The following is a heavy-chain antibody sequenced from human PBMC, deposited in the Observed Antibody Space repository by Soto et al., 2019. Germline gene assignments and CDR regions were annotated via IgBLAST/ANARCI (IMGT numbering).Heavy chain of an antibody. CDR2: IYHSGST. CDR1: GYSISSGYY. CDR3: ARSKGNRGSYARFDY. D-gene: IGHD1-26*01. J-gene: IGHJ4*02. V-gene: IGHV4-38-2*01. Sequence: PSETLSLTCAVSGYSISSGYYWGWIRQPPGKGLEWVGSIYHSGSTYYNPSLKSRVTISVDTSKNQFSLKLSSVTAADTAVYYWARSKGNRGSYARFDYWGQGTMVTVSS.